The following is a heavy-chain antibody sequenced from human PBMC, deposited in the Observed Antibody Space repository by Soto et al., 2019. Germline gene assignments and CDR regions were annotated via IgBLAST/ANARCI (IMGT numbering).Heavy chain of an antibody. Sequence: GASVKVSCKASGYTFTSYDINWVRQATGQGLGWMGWMNPNSGNTGYAQKFQGRVTMTRNTSISTAYMELSSLRSEDTAVYYCALPYCTNGVCYTNYFDYWGQGTLVTVSS. V-gene: IGHV1-8*01. D-gene: IGHD2-8*01. J-gene: IGHJ4*02. CDR1: GYTFTSYD. CDR2: MNPNSGNT. CDR3: ALPYCTNGVCYTNYFDY.